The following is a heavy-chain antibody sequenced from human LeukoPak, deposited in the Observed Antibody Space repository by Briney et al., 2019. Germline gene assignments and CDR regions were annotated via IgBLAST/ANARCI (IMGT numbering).Heavy chain of an antibody. Sequence: PGGSLRLSCAASGFTFSSYGMHWVRQAPGKGLEWVAVIWYDGSNKYYADSVKGRFTISRDNSKNTLYLQMNSLRAEDTAVYYCARDTAMVTGSHPFDYWGQGTLVTVSS. CDR1: GFTFSSYG. J-gene: IGHJ4*02. V-gene: IGHV3-33*01. D-gene: IGHD5-18*01. CDR3: ARDTAMVTGSHPFDY. CDR2: IWYDGSNK.